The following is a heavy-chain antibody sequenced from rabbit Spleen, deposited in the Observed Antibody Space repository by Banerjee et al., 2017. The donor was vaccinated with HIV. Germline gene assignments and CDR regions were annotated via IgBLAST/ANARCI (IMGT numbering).Heavy chain of an antibody. CDR3: ARDLVGVIGWNFNL. J-gene: IGHJ4*01. CDR1: GFSFSSGYD. Sequence: QQLVESGGGLVKPGASLTLTCKASGFSFSSGYDMCWVRQAPGKGLEWIACINIVTGKAVYARWAKGRFIMSRTSSTTVTLQMTSLTAADTATYLCARDLVGVIGWNFNLWGPGTLVTVS. V-gene: IGHV1S40*01. CDR2: INIVTGKA. D-gene: IGHD1-1*01.